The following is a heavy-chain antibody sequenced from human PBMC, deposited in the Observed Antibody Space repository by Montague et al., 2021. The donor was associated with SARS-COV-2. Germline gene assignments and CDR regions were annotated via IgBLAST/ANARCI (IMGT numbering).Heavy chain of an antibody. D-gene: IGHD2-21*01. J-gene: IGHJ4*02. Sequence: SETLSLTCTVSGDSITNNYYWGWIRQPPGKGLERIGTIYHSGTTYYNPSLKSRVTISVDTSNNQFSLKPTSVTAADTAVYYCARRHIVASNRAFDYWGQGTLVTVSS. V-gene: IGHV4-38-2*02. CDR2: IYHSGTT. CDR1: GDSITNNYY. CDR3: ARRHIVASNRAFDY.